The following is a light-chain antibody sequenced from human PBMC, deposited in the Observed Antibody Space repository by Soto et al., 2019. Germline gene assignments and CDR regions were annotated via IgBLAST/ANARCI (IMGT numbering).Light chain of an antibody. V-gene: IGKV1-39*01. CDR1: QTISTY. Sequence: DIHMTQSPSSLSASLGDRVTITCRASQTISTYLNWYQQKPGKAPTSLIYAASNLQSGVPSRFSGSGSGTDFTLTISSLQPEDFATYYCQQSYRTPITFGQGTRLEIK. CDR3: QQSYRTPIT. J-gene: IGKJ5*01. CDR2: AAS.